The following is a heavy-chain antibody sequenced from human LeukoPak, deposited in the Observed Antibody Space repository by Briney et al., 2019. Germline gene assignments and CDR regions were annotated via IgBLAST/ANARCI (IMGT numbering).Heavy chain of an antibody. CDR1: GFTFSSYA. J-gene: IGHJ3*02. Sequence: PGGSLRLSCAASGFTFSSYAMHWVRQAPGKGLEWVAVISYDGNNKYYADSVKGRFTISRDNSKNTLYLQMNSLRAEDTAVYYCVRVYSGSYRDAFDMWGQGTMVTVSS. D-gene: IGHD1-26*01. CDR3: VRVYSGSYRDAFDM. V-gene: IGHV3-30-3*01. CDR2: ISYDGNNK.